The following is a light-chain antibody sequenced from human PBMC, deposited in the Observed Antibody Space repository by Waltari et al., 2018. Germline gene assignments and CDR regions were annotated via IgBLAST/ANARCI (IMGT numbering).Light chain of an antibody. CDR2: DAS. V-gene: IGKV3-11*01. J-gene: IGKJ2*01. Sequence: EIVLTQSPATLSLSPGDTATLSCRASQSVGSYLAWYQQKPGQPPRLPIYDASNRATGVPARFRGSGSGTDFTLTISILEAEDFAVYYCQQRSNWTPHTFGQGARLEIK. CDR3: QQRSNWTPHT. CDR1: QSVGSY.